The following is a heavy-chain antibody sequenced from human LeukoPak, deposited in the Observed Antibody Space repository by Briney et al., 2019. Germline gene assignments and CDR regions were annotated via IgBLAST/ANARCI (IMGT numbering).Heavy chain of an antibody. CDR1: GGSISSSSYY. Sequence: SETLSLTCTVSGGSISSSSYYWGWIRQPPGKGLEWIGSIYYSGSTYYNPSLKSRVTISVDTSKNQFSLKLSSVTAADTAVYYCARGPARGNSRNWYFDLWGRGTLVTVSS. D-gene: IGHD4-23*01. J-gene: IGHJ2*01. CDR3: ARGPARGNSRNWYFDL. CDR2: IYYSGST. V-gene: IGHV4-39*01.